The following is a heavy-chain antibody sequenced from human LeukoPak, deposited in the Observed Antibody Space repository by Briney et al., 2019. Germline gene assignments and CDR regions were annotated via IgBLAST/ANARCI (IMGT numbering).Heavy chain of an antibody. CDR2: INAGNGNT. V-gene: IGHV1-3*01. Sequence: ASVKVSCKASGYTFTSYAMHWVRQAPGQRLEWMGWINAGNGNTKYSQKFQGRVTITRDTSASTAYMELSSLRSEDTAVYYCARLGVAAAGIDYWGQGTLVTVSS. D-gene: IGHD6-13*01. CDR1: GYTFTSYA. CDR3: ARLGVAAAGIDY. J-gene: IGHJ4*02.